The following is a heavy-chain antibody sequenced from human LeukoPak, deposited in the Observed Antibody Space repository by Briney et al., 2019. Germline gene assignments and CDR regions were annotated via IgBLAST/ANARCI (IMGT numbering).Heavy chain of an antibody. D-gene: IGHD6-19*01. CDR2: IRGNGATT. CDR1: GITFSSYA. J-gene: IGHJ4*02. CDR3: AKAYHDSGCLIDY. V-gene: IGHV3-23*01. Sequence: GGSLRLSCAASGITFSSYAMTWVRQAPGKGLEWVAAIRGNGATTDYADSVKGRFTTSRDNSKNTLYLQMNSLRAEDTAVYYCAKAYHDSGCLIDYWGQGTLVTVSS.